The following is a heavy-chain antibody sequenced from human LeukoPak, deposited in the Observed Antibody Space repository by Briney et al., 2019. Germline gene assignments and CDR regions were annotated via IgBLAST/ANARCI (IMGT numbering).Heavy chain of an antibody. D-gene: IGHD3-9*01. CDR1: GGSISSYY. V-gene: IGHV4-59*01. Sequence: SETLSLTCTVSGGSISSYYWSWIRRPPGKGLEWIGYIYYSGSTNYNPSLKSRVTISVDTSKNQFSLKLSSVTAADTAVYYCARAGDILTGYWVDYWGQGTLVTVSS. J-gene: IGHJ4*02. CDR2: IYYSGST. CDR3: ARAGDILTGYWVDY.